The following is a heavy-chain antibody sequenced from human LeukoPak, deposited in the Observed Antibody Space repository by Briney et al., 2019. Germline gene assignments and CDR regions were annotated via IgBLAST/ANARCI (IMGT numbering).Heavy chain of an antibody. CDR1: GGSISSSNW. V-gene: IGHV4-4*02. CDR3: AVDYGDSGGAHDAFDI. D-gene: IGHD4-17*01. CDR2: NYHSGST. J-gene: IGHJ3*02. Sequence: SGTLSLTCAVSGGSISSSNWWRWVRQPPGKGLEWIGENYHSGSTNYTPPLKSRVTMAVDKSTNQFSRKLSSGTAADTAVNYCAVDYGDSGGAHDAFDIWGQGTMVTVSS.